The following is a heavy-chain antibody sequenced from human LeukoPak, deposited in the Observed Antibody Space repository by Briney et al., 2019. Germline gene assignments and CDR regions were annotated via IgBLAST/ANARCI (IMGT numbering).Heavy chain of an antibody. CDR1: GGSISSGGYY. J-gene: IGHJ5*02. CDR3: ARDHSGGSGGNWFDP. Sequence: SQTLSLTCTVSGGSISSGGYYWSWIRQHPGRGLEWIGYIYYSGSTYYNPSLKSRVTISVDTSKNQFSLKLSSVTAADTAVYYCARDHSGGSGGNWFDPWGQGTLVTVSS. V-gene: IGHV4-31*03. D-gene: IGHD3-10*01. CDR2: IYYSGST.